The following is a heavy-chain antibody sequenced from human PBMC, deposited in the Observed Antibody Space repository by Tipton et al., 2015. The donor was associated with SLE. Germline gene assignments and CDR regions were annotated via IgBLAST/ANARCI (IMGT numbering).Heavy chain of an antibody. D-gene: IGHD3-3*01. CDR1: GFTFSSYS. Sequence: SLRLSCAASGFTFSSYSMNWVRQAPGKGLEWVAIVSYDGSNKYYADSVKGRFTISRDNSKNTLYLQMNSLRAEDTAVYYCARAYYDFWSAFYFDLWGRGTLVTVSS. CDR2: VSYDGSNK. J-gene: IGHJ2*01. V-gene: IGHV3-30*03. CDR3: ARAYYDFWSAFYFDL.